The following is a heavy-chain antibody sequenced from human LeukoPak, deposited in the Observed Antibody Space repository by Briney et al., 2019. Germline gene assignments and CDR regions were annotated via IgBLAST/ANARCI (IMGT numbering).Heavy chain of an antibody. Sequence: SETLSLTYTVSGGSIRSYWSWIRQPAGKGLEWIGRIYGSGSTDYNPSLKSRVTMSIDTSKNQFSLKLSSVTAADTAVYYCASLISYCSSTSCSYMDVWGKGTTVTISS. CDR1: GGSIRSY. V-gene: IGHV4-4*07. J-gene: IGHJ6*03. D-gene: IGHD2-2*01. CDR2: IYGSGST. CDR3: ASLISYCSSTSCSYMDV.